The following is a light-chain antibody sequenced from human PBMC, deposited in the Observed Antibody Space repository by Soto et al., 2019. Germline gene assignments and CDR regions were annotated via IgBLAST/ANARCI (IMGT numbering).Light chain of an antibody. CDR2: GAS. CDR1: QTITSSY. V-gene: IGKV3-20*01. CDR3: HQYGRSPST. Sequence: EIVLTQSPCTLSWSHRERATLSCRASQTITSSYLAWYQQRPGQAPRLLIYGASYRATGIPDRFSGSGSGTDFTLTISRLEPEDFAVYYCHQYGRSPSTFGQGTKVDIK. J-gene: IGKJ1*01.